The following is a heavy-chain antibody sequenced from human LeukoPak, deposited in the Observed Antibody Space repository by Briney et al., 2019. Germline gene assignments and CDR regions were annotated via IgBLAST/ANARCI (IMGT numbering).Heavy chain of an antibody. Sequence: SSETLSLTCAVYGGSFSGYYWSWIRQPPGKGLEWIGYIYYSGSTNYNPSLKSRVTISVDTSKNQFSLKLSSVTAADTAVYYCARHMDFWSGYYIDYWGQGTLVTVSS. CDR2: IYYSGST. J-gene: IGHJ4*02. D-gene: IGHD3-3*01. V-gene: IGHV4-59*08. CDR1: GGSFSGYY. CDR3: ARHMDFWSGYYIDY.